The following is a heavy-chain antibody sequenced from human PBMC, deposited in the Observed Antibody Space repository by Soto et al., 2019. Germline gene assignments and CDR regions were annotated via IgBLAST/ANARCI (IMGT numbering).Heavy chain of an antibody. CDR3: ARRDYFDY. CDR2: IRYDGSSS. V-gene: IGHV3-74*01. CDR1: GFTFTSYW. J-gene: IGHJ4*02. Sequence: EVQLVQSGGGLVQPGGSLRLSCAASGFTFTSYWMHWVRQAPGKGLVWVSRIRYDGSSSNYADSVKGRFTISRDNAKNTLYLQMNSLRAEDTAVYYCARRDYFDYWGQGDLVTVSS.